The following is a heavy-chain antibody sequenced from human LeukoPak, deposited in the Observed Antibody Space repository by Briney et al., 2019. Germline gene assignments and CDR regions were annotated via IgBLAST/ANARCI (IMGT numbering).Heavy chain of an antibody. CDR2: INPNSGGT. J-gene: IGHJ4*02. D-gene: IGHD1-7*01. Sequence: ASVKVSCKASGYTFTGYYMHWVRQAPGQGLEWMGRINPNSGGTNYAQKFQGRVTMTRDTSISTAYMELSRLRSDDTAVYYCARSSSRNNWNYAYYFDYWGQGTLVTVSS. CDR1: GYTFTGYY. CDR3: ARSSSRNNWNYAYYFDY. V-gene: IGHV1-2*06.